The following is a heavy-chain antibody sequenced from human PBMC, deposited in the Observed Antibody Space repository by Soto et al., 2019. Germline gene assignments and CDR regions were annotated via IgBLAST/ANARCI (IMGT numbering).Heavy chain of an antibody. CDR3: AKFEGGVSGPVDY. Sequence: GGSLRLSCAASGFTFSSCAMGWVRQAPGKGLEWVSGISGGGKNTYYADSVKGRIAISRDNSKNTLYLQMNSLRVEDTALYYCAKFEGGVSGPVDYWGQGTLVTVSS. D-gene: IGHD1-26*01. J-gene: IGHJ4*02. CDR2: ISGGGKNT. CDR1: GFTFSSCA. V-gene: IGHV3-23*01.